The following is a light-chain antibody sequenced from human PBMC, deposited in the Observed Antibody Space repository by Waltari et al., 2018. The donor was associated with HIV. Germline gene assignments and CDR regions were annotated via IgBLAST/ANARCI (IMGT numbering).Light chain of an antibody. CDR2: GAS. CDR3: QHFDTSLPKYT. V-gene: IGKV3-20*01. Sequence: EFVLTQSPGTLSLSPGERATLSCRASQSVSSSYLAWYQQRPGQAPRLLIYGASSRAAGIPDRFTGSGSGTDFTLTISRLEPEDFAVYCCQHFDTSLPKYTFGQGTKLEIK. CDR1: QSVSSSY. J-gene: IGKJ2*01.